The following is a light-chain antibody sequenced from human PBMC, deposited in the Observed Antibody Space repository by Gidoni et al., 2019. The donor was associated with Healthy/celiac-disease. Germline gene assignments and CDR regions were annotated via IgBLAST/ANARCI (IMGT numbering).Light chain of an antibody. V-gene: IGLV2-23*02. CDR3: CSYAGSSTYV. Sequence: QSALTHPASVSGSPGPTITISCTGTSSDVGSYNLVSWYQQHPSKAPKLMIYEVSKRPSGVSNRFSGSKSGNTASLTISGLQAEDEADYYCCSYAGSSTYVFGTGTKVTVL. CDR2: EVS. J-gene: IGLJ1*01. CDR1: SSDVGSYNL.